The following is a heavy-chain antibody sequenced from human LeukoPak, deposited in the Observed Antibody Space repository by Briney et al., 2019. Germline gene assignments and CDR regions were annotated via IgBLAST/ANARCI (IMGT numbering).Heavy chain of an antibody. V-gene: IGHV3-23*01. CDR3: AKRVLGATSKWFDP. Sequence: PGGSLRLSCAASGFTFRRDVMSWVRQSPGKGLEWVSSINAGGDITYYADSVKGRFTFSRDNSKNTLYLQMNSLRAEDTAVYYCAKRVLGATSKWFDPWGQGTLVTVSS. D-gene: IGHD1-26*01. J-gene: IGHJ5*02. CDR2: INAGGDIT. CDR1: GFTFRRDV.